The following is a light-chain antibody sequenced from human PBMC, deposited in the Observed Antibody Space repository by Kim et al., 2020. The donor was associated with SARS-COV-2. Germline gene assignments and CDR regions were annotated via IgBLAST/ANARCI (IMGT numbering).Light chain of an antibody. CDR2: DVS. CDR1: SSDVGGYNY. J-gene: IGLJ2*01. V-gene: IGLV2-14*03. CDR3: SSYASSSSVL. Sequence: GQSIEISCTGTSSDVGGYNYVSWYQQHPGKAPKLIIYDVSNRPSGISDRFSGSKSGNTASLTISGLQAEDKANYYCSSYASSSSVLFGGGTKVTVL.